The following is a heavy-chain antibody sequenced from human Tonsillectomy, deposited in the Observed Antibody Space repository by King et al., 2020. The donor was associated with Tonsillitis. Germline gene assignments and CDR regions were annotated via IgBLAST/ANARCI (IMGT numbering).Heavy chain of an antibody. J-gene: IGHJ6*02. V-gene: IGHV3-23*04. Sequence: VQLVESGGGLVQPGGSLRLSCAASGFSFSSYAMSWVRQAPGKGLEWVSAISGSGGSTFYAESVKGRFTISRDNSKKTLYLQMNSLRAEDTAVYHCAVTGVPNYYYYYGMDVWGQGTTVIVSS. CDR2: ISGSGGST. CDR1: GFSFSSYA. CDR3: AVTGVPNYYYYYGMDV. D-gene: IGHD3-9*01.